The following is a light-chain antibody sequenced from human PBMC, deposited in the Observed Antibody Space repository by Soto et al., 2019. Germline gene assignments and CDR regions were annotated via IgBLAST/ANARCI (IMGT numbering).Light chain of an antibody. V-gene: IGLV2-8*01. Sequence: QSALTQPPSASGSPGQSVTISCTGTSSDVGDYKFVAWYQQHPGKAPKLLIYEVSRRPSGVPDRFSGSKSGNTASLTVSGLQAEAEADYYCSSYAGNNNVVFGGGTKLTVL. CDR2: EVS. CDR3: SSYAGNNNVV. CDR1: SSDVGDYKF. J-gene: IGLJ2*01.